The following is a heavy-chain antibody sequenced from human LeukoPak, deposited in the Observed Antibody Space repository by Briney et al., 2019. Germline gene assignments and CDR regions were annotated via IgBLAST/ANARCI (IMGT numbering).Heavy chain of an antibody. Sequence: PGGSLRLSCAASGFTFSNYAMHWVRQAPGKGLEWVAVISYDGSKKYYADSVKGRFTISRDNSKNTLYLQMNSLRAEDTAVYYCAKDPPTYYDCWGQGTLVTVSS. D-gene: IGHD3-3*01. V-gene: IGHV3-30*04. CDR2: ISYDGSKK. CDR1: GFTFSNYA. CDR3: AKDPPTYYDC. J-gene: IGHJ4*02.